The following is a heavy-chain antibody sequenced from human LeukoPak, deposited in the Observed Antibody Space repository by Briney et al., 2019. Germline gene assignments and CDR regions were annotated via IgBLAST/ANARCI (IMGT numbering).Heavy chain of an antibody. Sequence: GGSLRLSCAASGFTFSSYWMSWVRQAPGKGPEWVAHIKQVASQEYHVDSVKGRFTISRDNAKNSLYLQMNSLRAEDTAVYYCARGVVYPAWSGPHWSDYWGQGALVTVSS. D-gene: IGHD3-3*01. V-gene: IGHV3-7*01. CDR1: GFTFSSYW. CDR3: ARGVVYPAWSGPHWSDY. J-gene: IGHJ4*02. CDR2: IKQVASQE.